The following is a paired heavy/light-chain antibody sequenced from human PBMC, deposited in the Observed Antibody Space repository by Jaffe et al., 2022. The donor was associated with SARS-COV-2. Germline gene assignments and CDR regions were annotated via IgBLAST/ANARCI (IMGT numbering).Heavy chain of an antibody. D-gene: IGHD7-27*01. J-gene: IGHJ4*02. CDR2: IYNSGST. CDR3: ARRPPNNWGLDY. Sequence: EVQLVESGGGLVQPGGSLRLSCAASGITVSSSYMSWVRQAPGKGLEWVSVIYNSGSTYYADSVKGRFTISRDISKNTLFLQMNSLRTEDTAVYYCARRPPNNWGLDYWGQGTLVTVSS. V-gene: IGHV3-66*02. CDR1: GITVSSSY.
Light chain of an antibody. Sequence: QSALTQPPSASGSPGQSVTISCTGTSSDVGGYNYVSWYQQHPGKAPKLMIYEVNKRPSGVPDRFSGSKSGNTASLTVSGLQAEDEADYYCNSYAGSNNLVFGGGTKLTVL. V-gene: IGLV2-8*01. J-gene: IGLJ3*02. CDR1: SSDVGGYNY. CDR3: NSYAGSNNLV. CDR2: EVN.